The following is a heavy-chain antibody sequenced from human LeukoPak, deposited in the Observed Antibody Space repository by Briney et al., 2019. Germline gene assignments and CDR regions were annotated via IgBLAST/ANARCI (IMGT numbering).Heavy chain of an antibody. V-gene: IGHV3-48*01. CDR1: GFTFDDYG. J-gene: IGHJ4*02. D-gene: IGHD3-22*01. Sequence: GGSLRLSCAASGFTFDDYGMSWVRQAPGKGLEWVSYISSSSSTIYYADSVKGRFTISRDNAKNSLYLQMNSLRAEDTAVYYCARVYYYDSSGHPDYWGQGTLVTVPS. CDR2: ISSSSSTI. CDR3: ARVYYYDSSGHPDY.